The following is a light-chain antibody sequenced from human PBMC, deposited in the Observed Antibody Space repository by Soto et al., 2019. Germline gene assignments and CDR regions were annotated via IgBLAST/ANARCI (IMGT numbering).Light chain of an antibody. Sequence: EIVLTQSPATLSLSPGERATLSCRASQSVGSYLAWYQQKPGQAPRLLIYDASNRATGIPARFSGSGSGTAFTLTISSLEPEDFAVYYCQQRSNWPLLTFGGGTKVEIK. J-gene: IGKJ4*01. V-gene: IGKV3-11*01. CDR2: DAS. CDR3: QQRSNWPLLT. CDR1: QSVGSY.